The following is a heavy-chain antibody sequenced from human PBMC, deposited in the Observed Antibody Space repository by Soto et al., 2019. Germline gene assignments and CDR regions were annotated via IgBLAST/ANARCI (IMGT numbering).Heavy chain of an antibody. CDR3: ARLSKQGSDYGMDV. CDR1: GFTFSSYG. V-gene: IGHV3-21*01. CDR2: ISGSSNYI. D-gene: IGHD2-2*01. J-gene: IGHJ6*02. Sequence: EVQLVESGGGLVKPGGSLRLSCAASGFTFSSYGMNWVRQAPGKGLEWVSSISGSSNYIYYADSVKGRFTISRDNGKESLYLQMNNLRADDAAEYYCARLSKQGSDYGMDVWGQGTTVTVSS.